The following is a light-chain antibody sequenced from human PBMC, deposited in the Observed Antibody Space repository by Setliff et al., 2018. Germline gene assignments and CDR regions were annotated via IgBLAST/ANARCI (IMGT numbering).Light chain of an antibody. CDR3: SSYTRSSTYV. J-gene: IGLJ1*01. V-gene: IGLV2-14*03. CDR2: DAS. CDR1: SSDIGGDNY. Sequence: QSALTQPASISGSLGQSITISCTGTSSDIGGDNYASWYQQLPGKAPQLIIYDASSRPSGVSHRFSGSKSGYTASLTISGLQAGDEADYYCSSYTRSSTYVFGGGTKGTVL.